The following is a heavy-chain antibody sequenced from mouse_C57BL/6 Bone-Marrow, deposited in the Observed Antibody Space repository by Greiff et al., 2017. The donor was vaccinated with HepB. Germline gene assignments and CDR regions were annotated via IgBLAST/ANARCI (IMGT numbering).Heavy chain of an antibody. CDR3: ARSSTWYAMDY. V-gene: IGHV3-1*01. CDR1: GYSITSGYD. CDR2: ISYSGST. J-gene: IGHJ4*01. D-gene: IGHD4-1*02. Sequence: EVKLVESGPGMVKPSQSLSLTCTVTGYSITSGYDWHWIRHFPGNKLEWMGYISYSGSTNYNPSLKSRISITHDTSKNHFFLKLNAVTTEDTATYYCARSSTWYAMDYWGQGTSVTVSS.